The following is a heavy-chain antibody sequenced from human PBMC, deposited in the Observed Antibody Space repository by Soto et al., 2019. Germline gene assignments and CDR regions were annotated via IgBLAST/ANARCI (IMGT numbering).Heavy chain of an antibody. CDR2: IYYSGST. J-gene: IGHJ6*02. D-gene: IGHD3-3*01. CDR3: ARVARWGFWSGYAYYYYGMDV. Sequence: PSETLSLTCTVSDGSISSCYYYWSWIRQPPGKGLEWIGYIYYSGSTYYNPSLKSRVTISVDTSKNQFSLKLSSVTAADTAVYYCARVARWGFWSGYAYYYYGMDVWGQGTTVTVSS. V-gene: IGHV4-30-4*01. CDR1: DGSISSCYYY.